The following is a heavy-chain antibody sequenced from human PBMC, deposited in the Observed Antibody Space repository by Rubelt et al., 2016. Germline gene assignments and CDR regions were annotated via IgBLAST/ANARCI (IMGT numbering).Heavy chain of an antibody. CDR1: GFTFSHYW. CDR2: ISNDGRDK. D-gene: IGHD6-13*01. CDR3: ARDRKEAAADYYFDH. V-gene: IGHV3-30*03. J-gene: IGHJ4*02. Sequence: VQLVESGGGLVQPGGSLRLSCAASGFTFSHYWMHWVRQSPGRGLERVAVISNDGRDKHSADSVKGRFTISRENSKNTLYLQMKSLRAEETAVYYCARDRKEAAADYYFDHWGQGTLVTVSS.